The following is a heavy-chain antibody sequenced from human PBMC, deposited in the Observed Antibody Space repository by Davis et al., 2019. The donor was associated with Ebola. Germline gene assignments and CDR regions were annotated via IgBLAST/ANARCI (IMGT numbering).Heavy chain of an antibody. J-gene: IGHJ6*02. CDR3: AVWSGAYYNGMDV. CDR1: GFTVSSNY. D-gene: IGHD3-3*01. Sequence: GGSLRLSCAASGFTVSSNYMSWVRQAPGKGLEWVSIIYSGGSTYYADSVKGRFTISRDNSKNTLYLQMNSLRAEDTAVYYCAVWSGAYYNGMDVWGQGTTVTVSS. V-gene: IGHV3-66*01. CDR2: IYSGGST.